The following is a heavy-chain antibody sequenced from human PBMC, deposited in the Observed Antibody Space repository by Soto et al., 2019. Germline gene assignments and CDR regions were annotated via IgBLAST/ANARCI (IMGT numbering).Heavy chain of an antibody. CDR2: ISYDGSNK. Sequence: WWSVRLSVAAAGFTFSSYGMHWVRQAPGKGLEWVAVISYDGSNKYYADSVKGRFTISRDNSKNTLYLQMNSLRAEDTAVYYCAKEDVAAYYYYGMDVWGQGTTVTVSS. CDR3: AKEDVAAYYYYGMDV. D-gene: IGHD6-13*01. J-gene: IGHJ6*02. CDR1: GFTFSSYG. V-gene: IGHV3-30*18.